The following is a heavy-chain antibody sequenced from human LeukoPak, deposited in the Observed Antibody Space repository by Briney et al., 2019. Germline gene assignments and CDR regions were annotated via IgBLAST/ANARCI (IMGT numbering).Heavy chain of an antibody. D-gene: IGHD6-19*01. J-gene: IGHJ4*02. V-gene: IGHV3-23*01. CDR1: GSIFSSCA. CDR3: AKARYSNGWDYFAY. Sequence: GGSQTLSCAPSGSIFSSCAITWARQAPGGGLEWVPCISGSGGATYYAASVKGRFTISRDNSKNTLYLQMTSLRVENTPLYSCAKARYSNGWDYFAYWGQGTLVTVSS. CDR2: ISGSGGAT.